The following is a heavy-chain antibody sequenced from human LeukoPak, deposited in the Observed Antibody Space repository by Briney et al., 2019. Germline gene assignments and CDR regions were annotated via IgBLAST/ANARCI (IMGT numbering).Heavy chain of an antibody. CDR1: GLTFSSYS. CDR3: ARDKYYYDSRMDY. V-gene: IGHV3-21*01. D-gene: IGHD3-22*01. J-gene: IGHJ4*02. Sequence: PGGSLRLSCAASGLTFSSYSMNWVRQAPGKGLEWVSSISSSSSYIYYADSVKGRFTISRDNAKNSLYLQMNSLRAEDTAVYYCARDKYYYDSRMDYWGQGTLVTVSS. CDR2: ISSSSSYI.